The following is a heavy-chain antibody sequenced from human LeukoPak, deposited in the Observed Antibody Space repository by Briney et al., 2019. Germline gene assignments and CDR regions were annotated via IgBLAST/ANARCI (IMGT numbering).Heavy chain of an antibody. J-gene: IGHJ4*02. CDR1: GFTFSSYS. CDR3: ARTAGSYFDY. CDR2: IYSDGST. D-gene: IGHD6-6*01. Sequence: GGSLRLSCAASGFTFSSYSMNWVRQAPGKGLEWVSVIYSDGSTYYADSVKGRFTISRDNSKNTLYLQVNSLRAEDTAVYYCARTAGSYFDYWGQGTLVTVSS. V-gene: IGHV3-53*01.